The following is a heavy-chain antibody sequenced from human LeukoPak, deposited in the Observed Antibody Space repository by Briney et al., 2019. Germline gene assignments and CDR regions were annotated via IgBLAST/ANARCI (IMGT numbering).Heavy chain of an antibody. CDR1: GYSISSGYY. Sequence: MTSETLSLTCTVSGYSISSGYYWGWIRQPPGKGLEWIGYIYYSGSTNYNPSLKSRVTISVDTSKNQFSLKLSSVTAADTAVYYCARPRGSSWYLFDYWGQGTLVTVSS. CDR2: IYYSGST. J-gene: IGHJ4*02. CDR3: ARPRGSSWYLFDY. D-gene: IGHD6-13*01. V-gene: IGHV4-61*01.